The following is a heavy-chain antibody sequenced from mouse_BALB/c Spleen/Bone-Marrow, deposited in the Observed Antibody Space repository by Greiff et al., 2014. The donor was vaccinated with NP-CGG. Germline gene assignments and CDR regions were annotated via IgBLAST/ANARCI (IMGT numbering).Heavy chain of an antibody. Sequence: VQLKESGPELGKPGASVKISCKASGYSFTGYNMYWVRQSHRKSLEWIGYIDPYNGGTSYNQKSKGKATLTVDKSSSTAYMHLNSLTSEDSAIDDCAREAAYYGNYGAMDYWGQGTSVTVSS. J-gene: IGHJ4*01. CDR1: GYSFTGYN. D-gene: IGHD2-10*01. CDR2: IDPYNGGT. V-gene: IGHV1S135*01. CDR3: AREAAYYGNYGAMDY.